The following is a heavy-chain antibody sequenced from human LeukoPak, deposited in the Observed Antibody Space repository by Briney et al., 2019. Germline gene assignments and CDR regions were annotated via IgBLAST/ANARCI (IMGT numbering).Heavy chain of an antibody. CDR3: ARGRSRTYYYYGMDV. D-gene: IGHD1-14*01. CDR2: ISSNGGST. V-gene: IGHV3-64*01. Sequence: GGSLRLSCAASGFTFSSYAMHWVRQAPGKGLEYVSAISSNGGSTYYAHSVKGRFAISRDNSKNTLYLQMGSLRAEDMAVYYCARGRSRTYYYYGMDVWGQGSTVTVSS. CDR1: GFTFSSYA. J-gene: IGHJ6*02.